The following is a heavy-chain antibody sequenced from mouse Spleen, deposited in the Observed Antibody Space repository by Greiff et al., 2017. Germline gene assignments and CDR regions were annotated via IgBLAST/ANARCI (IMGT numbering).Heavy chain of an antibody. CDR3: ARGDYYGSILYYFDY. V-gene: IGHV1-22*01. J-gene: IGHJ2*01. D-gene: IGHD1-1*01. CDR2: INPNNGGT. Sequence: EVKLQESGPELVKPGASVKMSCKASGYTFTDYNMHWVKQSHGKSLEWIGYINPNNGGTSYNQKFKGKATLTVNKSSSTAYMELRSLTSEDSAVYYCARGDYYGSILYYFDYWGQGTTLTVSS. CDR1: GYTFTDYN.